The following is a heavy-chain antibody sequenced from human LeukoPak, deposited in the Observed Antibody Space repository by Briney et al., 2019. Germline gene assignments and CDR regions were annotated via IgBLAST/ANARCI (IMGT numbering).Heavy chain of an antibody. J-gene: IGHJ3*02. CDR1: GFTFSSYG. V-gene: IGHV3-30*18. D-gene: IGHD6-13*01. CDR2: ISYDGSNK. Sequence: QPGGSLRLSCAASGFTFSSYGMHWVRQAPGKGLEWVAVISYDGSNKYYADSVKGRFTISRDNSKNTLSLQMNSLRAEDTAVYYCAKDFYSSMGAFDIWGQGTMVTVSS. CDR3: AKDFYSSMGAFDI.